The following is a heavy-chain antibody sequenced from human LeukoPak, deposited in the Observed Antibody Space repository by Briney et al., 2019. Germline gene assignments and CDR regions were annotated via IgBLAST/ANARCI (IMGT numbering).Heavy chain of an antibody. Sequence: SETLSLTCTVSGGSISSYYWSWIRQPPGKGLEWIGYIYYSGSTNYNPSLKSRVTMSVDTSKNQFSLKLSSVTAADTAVYYCARDTRWFVPWGQGTLVTVSS. CDR2: IYYSGST. D-gene: IGHD2-15*01. CDR3: ARDTRWFVP. V-gene: IGHV4-59*12. J-gene: IGHJ5*02. CDR1: GGSISSYY.